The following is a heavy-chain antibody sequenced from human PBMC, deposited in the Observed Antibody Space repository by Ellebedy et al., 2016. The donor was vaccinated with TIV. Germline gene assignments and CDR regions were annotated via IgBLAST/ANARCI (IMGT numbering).Heavy chain of an antibody. Sequence: PGGSLRLSCAASGFSVRSNYVSWVRQAPGKGLEWVSVIYSGGSTFYADSVKGRFTISRDISTNTVSLQMNSLRAEDTAVYYCARGRSFNWGQGTLVTVSS. V-gene: IGHV3-66*01. CDR1: GFSVRSNY. D-gene: IGHD3-10*01. CDR2: IYSGGST. J-gene: IGHJ4*02. CDR3: ARGRSFN.